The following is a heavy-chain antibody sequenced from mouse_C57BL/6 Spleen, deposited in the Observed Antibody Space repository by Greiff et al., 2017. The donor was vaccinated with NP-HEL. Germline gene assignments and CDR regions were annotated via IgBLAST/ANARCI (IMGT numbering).Heavy chain of an antibody. V-gene: IGHV1-4*01. D-gene: IGHD2-5*01. Sequence: VQLQQSGAELARPGASVKMSCKASGYTFTSYTMHWVKQRPGQGLEWIGYINPSSGYTKYNQKFKDKATLTADKYSSTAYMQLSSLTSEDSAVYYCARVRSNYAWFAYWGQGTLVTVSA. CDR3: ARVRSNYAWFAY. CDR2: INPSSGYT. CDR1: GYTFTSYT. J-gene: IGHJ3*01.